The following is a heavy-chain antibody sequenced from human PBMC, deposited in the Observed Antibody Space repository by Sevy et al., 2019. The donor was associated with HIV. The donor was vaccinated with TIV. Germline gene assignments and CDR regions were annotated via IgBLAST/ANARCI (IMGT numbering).Heavy chain of an antibody. CDR2: IYYSGST. Sequence: SETLSLTCTVSGDXISTYYWAWIRQPPGKGLEWIGYIYYSGSTNYNPSLKSRVTISVDTSKNQFSLKLNSVTAADTAVYYXARNIXXTXPXXDXXGQGTLVTVSS. D-gene: IGHD5-12*01. CDR3: ARNIXXTXPXXDX. V-gene: IGHV4-59*01. J-gene: IGHJ4*02. CDR1: GDXISTYY.